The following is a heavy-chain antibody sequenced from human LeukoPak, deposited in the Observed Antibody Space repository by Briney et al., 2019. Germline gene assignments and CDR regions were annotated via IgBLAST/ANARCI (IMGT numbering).Heavy chain of an antibody. J-gene: IGHJ4*02. D-gene: IGHD3-22*01. CDR2: ISSTGGTA. Sequence: GGSLRLSCAASGFTFGDYAMSWVRQAPEKGLEWVSAISSTGGTAYYADSVKGRFTISRDNSKNTLYLQMNSLRAEDTAVYYCARDGGYYYDSSGYWYWGQGTLVTVSS. CDR1: GFTFGDYA. CDR3: ARDGGYYYDSSGYWY. V-gene: IGHV3-23*01.